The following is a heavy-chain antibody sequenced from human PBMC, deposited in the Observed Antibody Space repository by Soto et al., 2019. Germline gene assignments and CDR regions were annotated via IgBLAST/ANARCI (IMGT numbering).Heavy chain of an antibody. D-gene: IGHD6-13*01. CDR3: AREQQLVSLVYMDD. CDR1: GFTFSSYG. J-gene: IGHJ6*03. CDR2: IWYDGSNK. Sequence: QVQLVESGGGVVQPGRSLRLSCAASGFTFSSYGMHWVRQAPGMGLEWVAVIWYDGSNKYYADSVKGRFTISRDNSKNTLYLQMNSLRAEDTAVYYCAREQQLVSLVYMDDWGKGTTVTVSS. V-gene: IGHV3-33*01.